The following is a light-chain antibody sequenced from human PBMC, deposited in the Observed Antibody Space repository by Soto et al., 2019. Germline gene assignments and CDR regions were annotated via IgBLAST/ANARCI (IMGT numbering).Light chain of an antibody. V-gene: IGKV3-11*01. Sequence: EIVLTQSPATLSLSPGERAALSCRASQSVSSHLAWYQQKPGQAPRLLIYDASNRATGIPARFSGSGSGTDFTLIISSLEPEDLAVYYRQQRSTSPHTCGGGTKVEIK. CDR1: QSVSSH. CDR3: QQRSTSPHT. J-gene: IGKJ4*01. CDR2: DAS.